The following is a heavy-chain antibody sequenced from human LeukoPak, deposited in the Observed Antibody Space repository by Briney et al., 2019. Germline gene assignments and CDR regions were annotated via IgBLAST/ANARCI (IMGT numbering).Heavy chain of an antibody. CDR2: IDPSDSYT. Sequence: GESLKISCKGSGYSFTSYWTSWVRQMPGKGLEWMGRIDPSDSYTNYSPSFQGHVTLSADKSISTAYLQWSSLKASDTAMYYCARRCSSNSCPFDYWGQGALVTVSS. CDR1: GYSFTSYW. D-gene: IGHD2-2*01. J-gene: IGHJ4*02. CDR3: ARRCSSNSCPFDY. V-gene: IGHV5-10-1*01.